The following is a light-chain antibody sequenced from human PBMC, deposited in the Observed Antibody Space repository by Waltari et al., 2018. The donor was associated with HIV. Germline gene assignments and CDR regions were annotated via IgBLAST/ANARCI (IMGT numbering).Light chain of an antibody. CDR1: SHTSYY. CDR2: GKN. V-gene: IGLV3-19*01. J-gene: IGLJ2*01. Sequence: SSELTQEPAVSVALGQTARITCQGDSHTSYYVSWYHQKPGQAPVLVIYGKNSRPSGIPDRFSGSGSGDTYSLTITGAQSEDEGDYYCSSRDSNGDHLVVFGGGTKLTVL. CDR3: SSRDSNGDHLVV.